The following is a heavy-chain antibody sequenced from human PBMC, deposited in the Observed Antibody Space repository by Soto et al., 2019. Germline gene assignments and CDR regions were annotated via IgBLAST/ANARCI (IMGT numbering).Heavy chain of an antibody. CDR3: ARGRKGITTRDV. J-gene: IGHJ6*02. D-gene: IGHD3-3*01. CDR1: GYTFTSYD. Sequence: ASVKVSCKASGYTFTSYDINWVRQATGQGLEWMGWMNPNSGNTGYAQKFQDRVTMTRNTSISTAYMELSSLRSEDTAVYYCARGRKGITTRDVWGQGTTVTVSS. V-gene: IGHV1-8*01. CDR2: MNPNSGNT.